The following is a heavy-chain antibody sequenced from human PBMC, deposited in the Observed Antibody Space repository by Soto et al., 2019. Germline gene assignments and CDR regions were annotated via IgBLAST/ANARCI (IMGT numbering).Heavy chain of an antibody. J-gene: IGHJ6*02. CDR3: ARGEVYYGDYGYGMDV. CDR2: IYHSGST. CDR1: GGSISSGGYS. V-gene: IGHV4-30-2*01. Sequence: QLQLQESGSGLVKPSQTLSLTCAVSGGSISSGGYSWSWIRQPPGKGLEWIGYIYHSGSTYYNPSLKSRVTISVDRSKNQFSLELSSVTAADTAVYYCARGEVYYGDYGYGMDVWGQGTTVIVSS. D-gene: IGHD4-17*01.